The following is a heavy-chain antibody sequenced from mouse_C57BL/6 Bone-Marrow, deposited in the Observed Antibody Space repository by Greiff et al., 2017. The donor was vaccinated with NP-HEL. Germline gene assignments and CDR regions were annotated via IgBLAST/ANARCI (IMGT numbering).Heavy chain of an antibody. CDR3: ASPNWVYYYAMDY. Sequence: EVQVVESGPELVKPGASVKMSCKASGYTFTDYNMHWVKQSHGKSLEWIGYINPNNGGTSYNQKFKGKATLTVNKSSSTAYMELRSLTSEDSAVYYCASPNWVYYYAMDYWGQGTSVTVSS. J-gene: IGHJ4*01. D-gene: IGHD4-1*01. CDR2: INPNNGGT. CDR1: GYTFTDYN. V-gene: IGHV1-22*01.